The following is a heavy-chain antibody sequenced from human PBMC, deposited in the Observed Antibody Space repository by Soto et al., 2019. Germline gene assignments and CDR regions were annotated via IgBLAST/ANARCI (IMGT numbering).Heavy chain of an antibody. J-gene: IGHJ6*03. CDR1: GFTFSSYT. D-gene: IGHD4-17*01. CDR3: AGGGINYGDYLSMDV. V-gene: IGHV3-21*01. CDR2: LSSSSTYI. Sequence: EVQLVESGGGLVKPGGSLRLSCAASGFTFSSYTMNWVRQAPGKGLEWVSSLSSSSTYIYYADSVKGRFTISRDNAKNALYLTMNSLRAEDKAVYCCAGGGINYGDYLSMDVGGKGTTVTVS.